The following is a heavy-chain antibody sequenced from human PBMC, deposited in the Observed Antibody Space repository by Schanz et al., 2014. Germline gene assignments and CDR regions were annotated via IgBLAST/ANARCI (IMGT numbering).Heavy chain of an antibody. J-gene: IGHJ3*02. D-gene: IGHD2-2*01. Sequence: QGQLVQSGPEVKEPGASVKVSCEASRYTFNTYGLNWVRQAPGQGLEWMGWISAYNGNTNYAQKLQGRVTFTADKSTSTAYMELSSLRYEDTALYYCARGTMPGTFDIWGQGTMVTGS. CDR1: RYTFNTYG. CDR3: ARGTMPGTFDI. V-gene: IGHV1-18*01. CDR2: ISAYNGNT.